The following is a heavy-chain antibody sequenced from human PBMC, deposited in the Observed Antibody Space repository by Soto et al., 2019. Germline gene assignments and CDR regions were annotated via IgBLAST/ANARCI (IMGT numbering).Heavy chain of an antibody. Sequence: SETLSLTCTVSGGSTSSDNYWSWIRQPPGKGLEWIGHIYYSGNTDYNPSLKSRLAISIDTSKNQFSLKLSSVTAANTAVYFCAREGGESSDGLYYFDSWGQGSLVTVSS. D-gene: IGHD3-16*01. CDR3: AREGGESSDGLYYFDS. J-gene: IGHJ4*02. V-gene: IGHV4-30-4*01. CDR2: IYYSGNT. CDR1: GGSTSSDNY.